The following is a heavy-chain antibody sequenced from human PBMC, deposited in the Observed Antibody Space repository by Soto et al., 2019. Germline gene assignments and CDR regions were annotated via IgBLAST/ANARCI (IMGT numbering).Heavy chain of an antibody. Sequence: SVKVSCKASGYTFTSYYMHWVRQAPGQGLEWMGGIIPIFGTANYAQKFQGRVTITADESTSTAYMELSSLRSEDTAVYYCARGTTREGRWVWFDPWGQGTLVTVSS. CDR3: ARGTTREGRWVWFDP. J-gene: IGHJ5*02. V-gene: IGHV1-69*13. CDR1: GYTFTSYY. D-gene: IGHD1-7*01. CDR2: IIPIFGTA.